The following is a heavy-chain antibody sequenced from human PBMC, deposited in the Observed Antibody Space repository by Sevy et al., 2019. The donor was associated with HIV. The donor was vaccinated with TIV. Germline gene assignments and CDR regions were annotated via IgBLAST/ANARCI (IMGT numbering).Heavy chain of an antibody. J-gene: IGHJ5*02. CDR2: MNPNSGNT. CDR3: ARVGGFVTAVAGTVGYNWFDP. Sequence: ASVKVSCKASGYTFTSYDINWVRQATGQGLEWMGWMNPNSGNTGYAQKFQGRVTMTRNTSISTAYMELSSLRSEDTAVYYCARVGGFVTAVAGTVGYNWFDPWGHGTLVTVSS. V-gene: IGHV1-8*01. D-gene: IGHD6-19*01. CDR1: GYTFTSYD.